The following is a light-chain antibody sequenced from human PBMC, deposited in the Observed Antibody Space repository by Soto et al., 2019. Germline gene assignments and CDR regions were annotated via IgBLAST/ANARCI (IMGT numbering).Light chain of an antibody. CDR1: SSDIGDYTH. J-gene: IGLJ2*01. CDR3: QSYDSGLGGYVI. V-gene: IGLV2-14*03. CDR2: DNT. Sequence: QSALTQPASVSGSPGQSITISCTGTSSDIGDYTHVSWYQQHPGKAPKLIIYDNTDRPSGVPDRFSGSKSGTSASLAITGLQAEDEADYYCQSYDSGLGGYVIFGGGTKLTVL.